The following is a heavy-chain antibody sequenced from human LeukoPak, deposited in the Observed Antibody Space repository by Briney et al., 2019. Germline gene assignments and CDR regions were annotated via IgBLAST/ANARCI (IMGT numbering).Heavy chain of an antibody. Sequence: GGSLRLSCAASGFTVSSNYMSWVRQAPGKGLEWVSVIYSGGSTYYADSVKGRFTISRDNAKNSLYLQMNSLRAEDTAVYYCARVVTGREGFDYWGQGTLVTVSS. J-gene: IGHJ4*02. V-gene: IGHV3-53*01. D-gene: IGHD1-14*01. CDR3: ARVVTGREGFDY. CDR2: IYSGGST. CDR1: GFTVSSNY.